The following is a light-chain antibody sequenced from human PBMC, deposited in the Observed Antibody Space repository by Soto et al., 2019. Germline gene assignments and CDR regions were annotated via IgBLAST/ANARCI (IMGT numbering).Light chain of an antibody. Sequence: DIQMTQSPSSLSASVGDRVTLTCRASQSISTYLNWYQQKAGLAPKILIYAASSLQSGVPSRFSGSGSGTDFTLTISSLQPEDFATYYCQQTYSTPPTFGQGTKVDIK. V-gene: IGKV1-39*01. J-gene: IGKJ1*01. CDR2: AAS. CDR1: QSISTY. CDR3: QQTYSTPPT.